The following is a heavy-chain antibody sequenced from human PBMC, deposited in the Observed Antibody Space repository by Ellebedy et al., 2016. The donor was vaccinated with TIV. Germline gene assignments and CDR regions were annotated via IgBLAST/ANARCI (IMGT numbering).Heavy chain of an antibody. CDR3: ARLKADYLPVFDF. J-gene: IGHJ3*01. D-gene: IGHD4/OR15-4a*01. Sequence: AASVKVSCKGFGYVFDTYTIHWVRQAPGQGLEWMGWINAGSGHTKYSEKFQDRVTLARDTSATTAHMELSGLRSEDTAVYYCARLKADYLPVFDFWGQGTTVIVSS. CDR1: GYVFDTYT. CDR2: INAGSGHT. V-gene: IGHV1-3*01.